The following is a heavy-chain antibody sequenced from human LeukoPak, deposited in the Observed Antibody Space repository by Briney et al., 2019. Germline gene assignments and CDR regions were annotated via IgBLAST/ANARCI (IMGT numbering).Heavy chain of an antibody. CDR3: ARDREGGSGSYKANWFDP. J-gene: IGHJ5*02. CDR1: GFTFSSYS. CDR2: ISSSSSTI. Sequence: GGSLRLSCAASGFTFSSYSMNWVRQAPGKGLEWVSYISSSSSTIYYADSVKGRFTISRDNAKNSLYLQMNSLRAEDTAVYYCARDREGGSGSYKANWFDPWGQGTLVTVSS. D-gene: IGHD3-10*01. V-gene: IGHV3-48*04.